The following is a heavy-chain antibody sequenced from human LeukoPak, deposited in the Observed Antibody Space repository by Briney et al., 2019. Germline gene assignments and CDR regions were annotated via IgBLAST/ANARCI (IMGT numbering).Heavy chain of an antibody. J-gene: IGHJ6*03. CDR3: ANGNRCTSPNCLGYYYFYMDV. CDR1: GFTFSSYW. Sequence: PGGSLRLSCAASGFTFSSYWLSWVRQAPGKGLEWVAFIRYDGSNKYYADSVKGRFTISRDNSKNTLYLQMNSLRAEDTAVYYCANGNRCTSPNCLGYYYFYMDVWGKGTTVTVSS. CDR2: IRYDGSNK. V-gene: IGHV3-30*02. D-gene: IGHD2-8*01.